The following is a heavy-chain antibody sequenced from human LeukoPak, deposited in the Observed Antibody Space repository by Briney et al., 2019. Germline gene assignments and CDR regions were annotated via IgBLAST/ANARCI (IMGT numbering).Heavy chain of an antibody. Sequence: GESLKISCKGSGYSFTSYWIGWVRQMPGKGLEWMGIIYPGDSDTRHSPSFQGQVTISADKSISTAYLQWSSLKASDTAMYYCARPIAGYSYGTLDNWFDPWGQGTLVTVSS. V-gene: IGHV5-51*01. CDR3: ARPIAGYSYGTLDNWFDP. CDR1: GYSFTSYW. J-gene: IGHJ5*02. CDR2: IYPGDSDT. D-gene: IGHD5-18*01.